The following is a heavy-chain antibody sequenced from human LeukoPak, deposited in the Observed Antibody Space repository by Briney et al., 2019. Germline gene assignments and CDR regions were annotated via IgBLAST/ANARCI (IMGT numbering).Heavy chain of an antibody. Sequence: ASVKVSCKASGYTFTGYYMHWVRQAPGQGLEWMGWINPNSGGTNYAQKFQGRVTMTRDTSISTAYMELSRLRSDDTAVYYCARTGSGYYSSADYWGQGTLVTVSS. CDR2: INPNSGGT. D-gene: IGHD3-22*01. V-gene: IGHV1-2*02. CDR3: ARTGSGYYSSADY. CDR1: GYTFTGYY. J-gene: IGHJ4*02.